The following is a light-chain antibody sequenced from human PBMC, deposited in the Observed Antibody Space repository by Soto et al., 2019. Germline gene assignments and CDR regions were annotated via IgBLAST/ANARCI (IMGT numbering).Light chain of an antibody. J-gene: IGLJ1*01. CDR2: EVT. CDR3: CSYAGSSTYV. V-gene: IGLV2-23*02. Sequence: QSALTQPASVSGSPGQSITISCTGTNGDVGNYNLVSWYQHHPGQAPKIMLYEVTRRPSGVSNRFSGSKSGDTASLTISGLQAEDEADYYCCSYAGSSTYVFGTGTKVTVL. CDR1: NGDVGNYNL.